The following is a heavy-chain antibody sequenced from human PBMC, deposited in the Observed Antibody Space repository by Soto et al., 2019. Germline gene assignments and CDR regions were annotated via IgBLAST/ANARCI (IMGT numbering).Heavy chain of an antibody. CDR3: ARVRYCSSTSCYIQGLYYYYYGMDV. Sequence: GGSLRLSCAASGFTFSSYAMHWVRQAPGKGLEWVAVISYDGSNKYYADSVKGRFTISRDNSKNTLYLQMNSLRAEDTAVYYCARVRYCSSTSCYIQGLYYYYYGMDVWGQETTVAVSS. J-gene: IGHJ6*02. CDR2: ISYDGSNK. V-gene: IGHV3-30-3*01. D-gene: IGHD2-2*01. CDR1: GFTFSSYA.